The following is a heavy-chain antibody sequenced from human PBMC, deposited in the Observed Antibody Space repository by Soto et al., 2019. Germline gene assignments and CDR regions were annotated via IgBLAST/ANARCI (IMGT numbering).Heavy chain of an antibody. CDR1: GYSFTADR. Sequence: PGESLKTSCKTSGYSFTADRIAWEHQMPGKGLGWMGVVYPGDSDTKYSPSFQGHVTISADRSSSTAFLQWSSLKASDTAVYDFARGLNCNYFMKWLDTWGQGTLVNVSS. D-gene: IGHD2-15*01. V-gene: IGHV5-51*07. CDR3: ARGLNCNYFMKWLDT. CDR2: VYPGDSDT. J-gene: IGHJ5*01.